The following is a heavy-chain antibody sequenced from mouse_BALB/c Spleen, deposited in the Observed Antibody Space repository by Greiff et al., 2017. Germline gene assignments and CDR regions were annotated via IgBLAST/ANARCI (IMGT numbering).Heavy chain of an antibody. CDR1: GFTFSSYG. V-gene: IGHV5-6*01. Sequence: EVQLVESGGDLVKPGGSLKLSCAASGFTFSSYGMSWVRQTPDKRLEWVATISSGGSYTYYPDSVKGRFTISRDNAKNTLYLQMSSLKSEDTAMYCCARRDGYFDYWGQGTTLTVSS. D-gene: IGHD2-3*01. CDR3: ARRDGYFDY. J-gene: IGHJ2*01. CDR2: ISSGGSYT.